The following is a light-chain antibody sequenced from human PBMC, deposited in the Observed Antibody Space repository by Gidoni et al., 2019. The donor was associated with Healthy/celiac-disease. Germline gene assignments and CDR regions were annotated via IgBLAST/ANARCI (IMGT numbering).Light chain of an antibody. Sequence: QSALTQPASGSGSPGQSITISCTGTSSDVGGYNYVSWYQQHPGKATKLMIYEVSTRPSGVSNRFSGSKSANTASLTISGLQAEDEADYYCSSYTPSSTLYVFGTGTKVTVL. V-gene: IGLV2-14*01. CDR3: SSYTPSSTLYV. CDR1: SSDVGGYNY. J-gene: IGLJ1*01. CDR2: EVS.